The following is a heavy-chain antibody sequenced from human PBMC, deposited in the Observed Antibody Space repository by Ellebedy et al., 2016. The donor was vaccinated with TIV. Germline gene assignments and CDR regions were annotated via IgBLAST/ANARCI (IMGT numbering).Heavy chain of an antibody. CDR2: ISHTGSRT. CDR3: AKGRGGGSDSSAPRYYFDY. J-gene: IGHJ4*02. V-gene: IGHV3-23*01. CDR1: GFTFNNYA. Sequence: PGGSLRLSCAASGFTFNNYAMSWVRQAPGKGLEWVSTISHTGSRTYYTDSVEGRFIISRDTSKKTLYLQMNGLRAEDTAIYYCAKGRGGGSDSSAPRYYFDYWGLGTLVTVSS. D-gene: IGHD3-22*01.